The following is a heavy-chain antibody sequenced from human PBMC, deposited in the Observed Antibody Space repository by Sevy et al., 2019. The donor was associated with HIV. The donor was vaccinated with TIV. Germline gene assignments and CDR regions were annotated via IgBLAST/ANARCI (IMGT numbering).Heavy chain of an antibody. D-gene: IGHD7-27*01. CDR3: AREELGTPTGAFDI. CDR1: GFTFISYA. CDR2: ISSNGGST. V-gene: IGHV3-64*02. Sequence: GGSLRLSCAASGFTFISYAMHWVRQAPGKGLEYVSAISSNGGSTYYADSVKGRFTISRDNSKKTLYLQMGSLRAEDMAVYYCAREELGTPTGAFDIWGQGTMVTVSS. J-gene: IGHJ3*02.